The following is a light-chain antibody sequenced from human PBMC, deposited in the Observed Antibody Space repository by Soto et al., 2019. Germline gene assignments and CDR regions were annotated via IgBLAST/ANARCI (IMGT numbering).Light chain of an antibody. CDR1: SSDVGAYKY. CDR2: EVS. V-gene: IGLV2-8*01. J-gene: IGLJ3*02. CDR3: TSYVGSDIWV. Sequence: QSVLTQPPSASGSPGQSVTISCTGTSSDVGAYKYVSWYQQHPGKAPKLMIYEVSKRPSGVSDRFSGSKSGNTASLTVSGLQAEDEADYYCTSYVGSDIWVFGGGTKVTVL.